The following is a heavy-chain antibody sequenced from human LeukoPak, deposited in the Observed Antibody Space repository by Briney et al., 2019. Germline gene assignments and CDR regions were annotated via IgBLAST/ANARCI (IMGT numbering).Heavy chain of an antibody. J-gene: IGHJ6*03. Sequence: ASVKLSCKSSGYTFTGYYMHWVRLSPGQGLGWMGWINTNSGGTNYAKKFQGRVTMTRDTSISTAYMELSRLRSDDTDVYYCARAGLGCCSLSSSYAGYYYYYYMDVWGKGTTVTVSS. CDR3: ARAGLGCCSLSSSYAGYYYYYYMDV. V-gene: IGHV1-2*02. D-gene: IGHD2-2*01. CDR1: GYTFTGYY. CDR2: INTNSGGT.